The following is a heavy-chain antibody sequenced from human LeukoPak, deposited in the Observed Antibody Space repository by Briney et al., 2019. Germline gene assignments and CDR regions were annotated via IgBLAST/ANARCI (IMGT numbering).Heavy chain of an antibody. D-gene: IGHD6-6*01. CDR1: GYYFTGYC. V-gene: IGHV1-2*02. J-gene: IGHJ6*03. Sequence: ASVKVSCKASGYYFTGYCMHWVRQAPGQGLEWMGWINPNSGATNYAQKFQGRVTMTRDTSISTAYMELSRLTSDDTAVYYCASPLLQLDDLPYYMDVWGTGTTVSVSS. CDR2: INPNSGAT. CDR3: ASPLLQLDDLPYYMDV.